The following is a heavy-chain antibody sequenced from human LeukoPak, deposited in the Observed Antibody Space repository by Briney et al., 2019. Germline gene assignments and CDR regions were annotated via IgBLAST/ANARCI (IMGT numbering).Heavy chain of an antibody. Sequence: GGSLRLSCAASGFTFSSYSMNWVRQAPGKGLEWVSSISSSSSYIYYADSVKGRLTISRDNAKNSLYLQMNSLRAEDTAVYYCARDPTTVTQGGDYFDYWGQGTLVTVSS. CDR1: GFTFSSYS. D-gene: IGHD4-17*01. CDR2: ISSSSSYI. J-gene: IGHJ4*02. V-gene: IGHV3-21*01. CDR3: ARDPTTVTQGGDYFDY.